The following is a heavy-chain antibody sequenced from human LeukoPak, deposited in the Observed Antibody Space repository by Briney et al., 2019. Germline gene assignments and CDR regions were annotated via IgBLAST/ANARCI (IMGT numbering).Heavy chain of an antibody. CDR1: GFTFSSYS. V-gene: IGHV3-21*01. Sequence: GGSLRLSCAASGFTFSSYSMNWVRQAPGKGLEWVSSISSSSSYIYYADSVKGRFTISRDNAKNSLYLQMNSLRAEDTAVYYCARSSSWRESRGGRDYWGQGTLVTVSS. J-gene: IGHJ4*02. CDR2: ISSSSSYI. D-gene: IGHD6-13*01. CDR3: ARSSSWRESRGGRDY.